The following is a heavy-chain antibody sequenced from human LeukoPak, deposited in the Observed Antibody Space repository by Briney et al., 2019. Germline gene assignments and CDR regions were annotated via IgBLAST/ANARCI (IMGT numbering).Heavy chain of an antibody. CDR2: NNHSGST. V-gene: IGHV4-34*01. CDR3: ARWASRGNYGDYYYFDY. D-gene: IGHD4-17*01. J-gene: IGHJ4*02. CDR1: CGFLRGFY. Sequence: FETLFLTCAVYCGFLRGFYWGWVPQPPREGVEWIWGNNHSGSTNYNPSLKSRVTISVDTSKNQFSLKLSSVTAADTAVYYCARWASRGNYGDYYYFDYWGQGTLVTVSS.